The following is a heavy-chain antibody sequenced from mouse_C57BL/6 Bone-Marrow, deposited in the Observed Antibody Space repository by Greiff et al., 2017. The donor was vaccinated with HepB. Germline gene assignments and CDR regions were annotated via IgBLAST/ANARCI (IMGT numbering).Heavy chain of an antibody. D-gene: IGHD2-3*01. CDR2: ISYSGST. CDR1: GYSITSGYD. Sequence: EVMLVESGPGMVKPSQSLSLTCTVTGYSITSGYDWHWIRHFPGNKLEWMGYISYSGSTNYNPSLKSRISITHDTSKNHFFLKLNSVTTEDTATYYCARGGYYSGWFAYWGQGTLVTVSA. J-gene: IGHJ3*01. CDR3: ARGGYYSGWFAY. V-gene: IGHV3-1*01.